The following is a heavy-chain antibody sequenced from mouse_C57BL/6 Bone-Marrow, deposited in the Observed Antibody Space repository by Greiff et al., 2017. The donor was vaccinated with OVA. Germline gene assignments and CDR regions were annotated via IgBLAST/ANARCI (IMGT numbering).Heavy chain of an antibody. CDR1: GYTFTDYE. V-gene: IGHV1-15*01. J-gene: IGHJ2*01. CDR3: TRGHWWFDY. D-gene: IGHD1-1*02. Sequence: VQLVESGAELVRPGASVTLSCKASGYTFTDYEMHWVKQTPVHGLEWIGAIDPETGGTAYNQKFKGKAILTADKSSSTAYMELRSLTSEDSAVYYCTRGHWWFDYWGQGTTLTVSS. CDR2: IDPETGGT.